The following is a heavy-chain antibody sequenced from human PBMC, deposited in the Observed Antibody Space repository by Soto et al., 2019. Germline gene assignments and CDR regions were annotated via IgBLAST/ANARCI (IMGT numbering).Heavy chain of an antibody. J-gene: IGHJ5*02. D-gene: IGHD3-16*01. CDR3: ARVGDHTNP. V-gene: IGHV1-69*01. CDR2: IIPMFGTT. Sequence: QVQLVQSGAEVQKPGSSMKVSCTASGRTFSRYAINWVRQAPGQGLEWMGGIIPMFGTTNYAQKFQGRVTSTADDSTSTAHLELSNLRFEDTAVYYCARVGDHTNPWGQGTLVTVSS. CDR1: GRTFSRYA.